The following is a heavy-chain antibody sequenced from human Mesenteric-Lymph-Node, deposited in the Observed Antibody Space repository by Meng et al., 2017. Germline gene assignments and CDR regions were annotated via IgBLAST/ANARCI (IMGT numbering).Heavy chain of an antibody. V-gene: IGHV3-33*01. D-gene: IGHD3-22*01. CDR1: GFTFISYG. CDR3: ARQGNYDSIGSLDY. Sequence: QVQLVESGGGVVQPGRSLRLSCAASGFTFISYGMHWVRQAPGKGLEWVAVIWYDGSNKNYADSVKGRFTISRDNSKNTLYLQMNSLRAEDTAVYYCARQGNYDSIGSLDYWGQGTLVTVSS. J-gene: IGHJ4*02. CDR2: IWYDGSNK.